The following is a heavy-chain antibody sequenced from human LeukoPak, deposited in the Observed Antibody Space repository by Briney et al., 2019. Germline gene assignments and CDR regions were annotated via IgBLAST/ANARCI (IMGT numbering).Heavy chain of an antibody. V-gene: IGHV1-18*04. J-gene: IGHJ4*02. CDR1: GYTFTSYG. CDR3: ARVGAVAGMRGYFDY. D-gene: IGHD6-19*01. CDR2: IGAYNGNT. Sequence: ASVKVSCKASGYTFTSYGISWVRQAPGQGLEWMGWIGAYNGNTNYAQKLQGRVTMTTDTSTSTAYVELRSLRSDDTAVYYCARVGAVAGMRGYFDYWGQGTLVTVSS.